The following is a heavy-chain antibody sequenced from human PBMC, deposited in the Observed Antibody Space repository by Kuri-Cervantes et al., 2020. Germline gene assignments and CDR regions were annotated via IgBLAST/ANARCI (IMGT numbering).Heavy chain of an antibody. Sequence: GGSLRLSCAASGFTFSSYGMHWVRLAPGKGLEWVAFIRYDGGDKFHADSLRGRFTISRDNSKNTLYLQMNSLRAEDTAVYYCAREGLDSFDYWGQGTLVTVSS. D-gene: IGHD2-2*03. CDR3: AREGLDSFDY. CDR1: GFTFSSYG. V-gene: IGHV3-30*02. J-gene: IGHJ4*02. CDR2: IRYDGGDK.